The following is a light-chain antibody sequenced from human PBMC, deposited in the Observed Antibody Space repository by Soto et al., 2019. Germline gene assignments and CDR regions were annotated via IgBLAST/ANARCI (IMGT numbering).Light chain of an antibody. V-gene: IGKV3-20*01. J-gene: IGKJ2*01. Sequence: EIVLTQSPGTLSLSPGERATLSCRASQSVSSNFLAWYQQKPGQAPRLLIFGASSRATGIPDRFSGSGSGTDFTLTISRLEPEDFAVYYCQQYGTPAYTFGQGTKLEIK. CDR2: GAS. CDR3: QQYGTPAYT. CDR1: QSVSSNF.